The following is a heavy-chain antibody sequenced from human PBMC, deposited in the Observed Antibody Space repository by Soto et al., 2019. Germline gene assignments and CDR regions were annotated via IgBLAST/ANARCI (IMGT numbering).Heavy chain of an antibody. J-gene: IGHJ4*02. CDR3: ARVITTTVTASFDY. CDR1: GGSISSSSYY. Sequence: SETLSLTCTVSGGSISSSSYYWGWIRQPPGKGLEWIGSIYYSGSTYYNPSLKSRVTISVDTSKNQFSLKLSSVTAADTAVYYCARVITTTVTASFDYWGQGTLVTVS. CDR2: IYYSGST. D-gene: IGHD4-4*01. V-gene: IGHV4-39*01.